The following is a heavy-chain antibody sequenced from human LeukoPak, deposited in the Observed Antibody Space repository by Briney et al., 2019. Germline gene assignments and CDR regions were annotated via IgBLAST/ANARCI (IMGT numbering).Heavy chain of an antibody. CDR1: GGSLSSYY. J-gene: IGHJ4*02. CDR2: IYYSGST. Sequence: PSETLSLTCTVSGGSLSSYYWSWIRQPPGKGLDWIGYIYYSGSTNYNPSLKSRVTISVDTSKNQFSLKLSSVTAADTSVYYCARVYCSGGSCAFDYWGQGTLVTVSS. CDR3: ARVYCSGGSCAFDY. V-gene: IGHV4-59*01. D-gene: IGHD2-15*01.